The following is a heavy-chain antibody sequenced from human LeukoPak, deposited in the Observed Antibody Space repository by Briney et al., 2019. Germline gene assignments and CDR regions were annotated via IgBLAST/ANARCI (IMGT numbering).Heavy chain of an antibody. CDR3: ANLVTFGY. J-gene: IGHJ4*02. CDR2: IWHDGSKR. Sequence: PGRSLRLSCVASGFTFSTYGMHWVRQAPGKGLEWVAIIWHDGSKRYYGDSVKGRFTISRDNSKNTLYLQINSLRAEDTALYYCANLVTFGYWGQGTLVTVSS. CDR1: GFTFSTYG. D-gene: IGHD2-21*02. V-gene: IGHV3-33*06.